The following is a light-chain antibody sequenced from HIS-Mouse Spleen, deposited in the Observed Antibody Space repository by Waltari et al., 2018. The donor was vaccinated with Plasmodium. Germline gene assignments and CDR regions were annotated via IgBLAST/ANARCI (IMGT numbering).Light chain of an antibody. V-gene: IGLV3-10*01. J-gene: IGLJ3*02. Sequence: SYELPQPPSVSVSPGQTARITCSGDALPNNYAYWYQQKSGQAPGLVIYEDSKRPSGIPERFSGSSSGTMATLTISGAQVEDEADYYCYSTDSSGNHRVFGGGTKLTVL. CDR2: EDS. CDR3: YSTDSSGNHRV. CDR1: ALPNNY.